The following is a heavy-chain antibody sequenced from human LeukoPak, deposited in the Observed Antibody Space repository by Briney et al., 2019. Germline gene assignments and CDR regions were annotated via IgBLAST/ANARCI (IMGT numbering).Heavy chain of an antibody. CDR3: ARETNYARFDL. J-gene: IGHJ5*02. Sequence: PGGSLRLSCAASGFTFSIYEMNWVRQAPGKGLEWVSYISSRSATMYYADSVKGRFTISRDNAKNSLYLQMNSLRAEDTAVYYCARETNYARFDLWGLGTLVTVSS. D-gene: IGHD3-16*01. CDR1: GFTFSIYE. CDR2: ISSRSATM. V-gene: IGHV3-48*03.